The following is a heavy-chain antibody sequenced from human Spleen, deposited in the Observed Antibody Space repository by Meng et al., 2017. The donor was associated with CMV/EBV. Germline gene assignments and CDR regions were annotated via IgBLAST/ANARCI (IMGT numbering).Heavy chain of an antibody. CDR1: TFRNYS. CDR2: IIFLNHII. J-gene: IGHJ4*02. Sequence: TFRNYSISWVRQAHGQELEWMGGIIFLNHIINYAQKYQGRVTIMVDKSTSTSYMDLSSLKFEDTAVYYCVTNSGPGGYCVTTNCSQFDNWGRGTLVTVSS. V-gene: IGHV1-69*10. CDR3: VTNSGPGGYCVTTNCSQFDN. D-gene: IGHD2-15*01.